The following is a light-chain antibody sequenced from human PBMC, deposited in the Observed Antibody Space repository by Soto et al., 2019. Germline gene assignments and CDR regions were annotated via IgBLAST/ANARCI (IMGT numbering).Light chain of an antibody. J-gene: IGKJ4*01. Sequence: DIQMTQSPSSVSASVGDRVTITCRASQGISRWLAWYQQKSGKAPKLLIYPASSLKSGVPSRFSGSGSGTDFTLTISRLQTEDFATYYCTQANSFPFLTFGGGTKVDIK. CDR1: QGISRW. V-gene: IGKV1-12*02. CDR2: PAS. CDR3: TQANSFPFLT.